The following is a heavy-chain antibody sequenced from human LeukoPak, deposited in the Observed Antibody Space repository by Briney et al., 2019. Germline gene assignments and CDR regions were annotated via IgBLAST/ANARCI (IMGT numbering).Heavy chain of an antibody. CDR3: ARVRYCSGGSCSPDFDY. V-gene: IGHV1-69*02. CDR2: IIPILGIA. D-gene: IGHD2-15*01. J-gene: IGHJ4*02. CDR1: GGTFSSYT. Sequence: ASVKVSCKASGGTFSSYTISWVRQAPGQGLEWMGRIIPILGIANYAQKFQGRVTITADKSTSTAYMELSGLRSEDTAVYYCARVRYCSGGSCSPDFDYWGQGTLVTVSS.